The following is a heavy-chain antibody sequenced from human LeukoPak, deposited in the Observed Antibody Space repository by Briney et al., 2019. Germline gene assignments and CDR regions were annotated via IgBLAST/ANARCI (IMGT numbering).Heavy chain of an antibody. V-gene: IGHV4-39*02. CDR3: AKDYRLLWFGELVNF. Sequence: SETLSLTCTVSGGSVSSSDYYWGWIRQPPGKGLEWIGSINYSGNTYYNPSLKNRVTISVDTSKNQFSLKLSSVTAADTAMYYCAKDYRLLWFGELVNFWGQGTLVTVSS. J-gene: IGHJ4*02. D-gene: IGHD3-10*01. CDR1: GGSVSSSDYY. CDR2: INYSGNT.